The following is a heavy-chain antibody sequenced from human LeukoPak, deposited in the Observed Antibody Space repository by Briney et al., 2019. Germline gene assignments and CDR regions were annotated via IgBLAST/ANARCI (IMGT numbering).Heavy chain of an antibody. D-gene: IGHD4-17*01. V-gene: IGHV3-74*01. Sequence: GVSLTLSCAASGFTFSSHWRHWVRLVQGKGLVWVSRLNFDGSITGYADSVMGRFTISRDNAKNTLYLEMNSLRAEDTAVYHCVRDRTTVTLFDYWGQGTLVTVSS. J-gene: IGHJ4*02. CDR3: VRDRTTVTLFDY. CDR2: LNFDGSIT. CDR1: GFTFSSHW.